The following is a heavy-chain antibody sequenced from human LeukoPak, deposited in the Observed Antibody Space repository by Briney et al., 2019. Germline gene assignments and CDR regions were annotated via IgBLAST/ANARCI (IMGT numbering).Heavy chain of an antibody. J-gene: IGHJ3*02. Sequence: SETLSLTCAVYGGSFSGYYWSWIRQPPGKGLEWIGEINHSGSTNSNPSLKSRVTISIDTSKNQFSLKLSSVTAADTAVYYCARPTIALLAFDIWGQGTMVTVSS. CDR1: GGSFSGYY. CDR3: ARPTIALLAFDI. D-gene: IGHD5-24*01. CDR2: INHSGST. V-gene: IGHV4-34*01.